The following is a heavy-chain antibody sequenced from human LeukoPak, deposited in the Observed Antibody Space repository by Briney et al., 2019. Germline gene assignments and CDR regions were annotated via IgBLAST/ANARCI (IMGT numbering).Heavy chain of an antibody. CDR1: GFTFSSYA. Sequence: GGSLRLSCAASGFTFSSYAMSWVRQAPGKGLEWVSAISGSGGSTYYADSVKGRFTISRDNSKNTLYLQMNSLETEDTATYYCAKDYYGSETSSCGMDVWGQGTTVTVSS. CDR3: AKDYYGSETSSCGMDV. V-gene: IGHV3-23*01. D-gene: IGHD3-10*01. J-gene: IGHJ6*02. CDR2: ISGSGGST.